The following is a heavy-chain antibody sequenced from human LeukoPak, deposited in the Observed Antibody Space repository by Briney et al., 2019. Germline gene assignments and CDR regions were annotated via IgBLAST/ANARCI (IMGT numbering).Heavy chain of an antibody. CDR2: ISVNGANT. CDR1: GFTFSNYP. V-gene: IGHV3-64D*06. CDR3: VTVSHSDFWSGPLDP. D-gene: IGHD3-3*01. J-gene: IGHJ5*02. Sequence: PGGSLRLSCSASGFTFSNYPIHWVRQPPGKRLEYVSAISVNGANTYYADPVEGRFTIFRDNSKNTLYFPMIRLTPEDTGVYFCVTVSHSDFWSGPLDPWGQGTLVSVSS.